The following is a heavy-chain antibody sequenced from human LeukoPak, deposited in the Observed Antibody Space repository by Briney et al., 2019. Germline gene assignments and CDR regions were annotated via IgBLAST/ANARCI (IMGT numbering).Heavy chain of an antibody. CDR2: ISWNSGSI. CDR3: AKDKSRDGYNSRDAFDI. Sequence: GRSLRLSCAASGFTFDDYAMHWVRQAPGKGLEWVSGISWNSGSIGYVDSVKGRFTISRDNAKNSLYLQMNSLRAEDTALYYCAKDKSRDGYNSRDAFDIWGQGTMVTVSS. J-gene: IGHJ3*02. V-gene: IGHV3-9*01. D-gene: IGHD5-24*01. CDR1: GFTFDDYA.